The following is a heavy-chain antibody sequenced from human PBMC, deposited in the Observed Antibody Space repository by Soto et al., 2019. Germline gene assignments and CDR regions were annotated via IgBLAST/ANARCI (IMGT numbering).Heavy chain of an antibody. CDR2: IIPILGIA. J-gene: IGHJ6*02. D-gene: IGHD6-13*01. CDR1: GGTFSSYT. V-gene: IGHV1-69*08. CDR3: AREPRIAAANYYYYGMDV. Sequence: QVQLVQSGAEVKKPGSSVKVSCKASGGTFSSYTISWVRQAPGQGLEWMGRIIPILGIANYAQKFQGRVTITADKSSSPAYMELSSLRSEDTAVYYCAREPRIAAANYYYYGMDVWGQGTTVTVSS.